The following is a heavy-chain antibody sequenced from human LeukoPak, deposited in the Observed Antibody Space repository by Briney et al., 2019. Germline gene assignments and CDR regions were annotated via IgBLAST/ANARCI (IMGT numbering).Heavy chain of an antibody. D-gene: IGHD6-13*01. CDR3: ARWTGQQRDIWFDP. CDR1: GFTFSSYS. J-gene: IGHJ5*02. V-gene: IGHV3-21*01. CDR2: ISSSSSYI. Sequence: GGSLRLSCAASGFTFSSYSMNWVRQAPGKGLEWVSSISSSSSYIYYADSVKGRFTISRDNAKNSLYLQMNSLRAEDTAVYYCARWTGQQRDIWFDPWGQGTLVTVSS.